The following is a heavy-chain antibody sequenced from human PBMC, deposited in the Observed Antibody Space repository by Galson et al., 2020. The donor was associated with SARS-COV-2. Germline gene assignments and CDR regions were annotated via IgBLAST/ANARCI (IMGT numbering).Heavy chain of an antibody. CDR2: IYTNET. V-gene: IGHV4-61*02. CDR3: AGGHSSGGHDY. J-gene: IGHJ4*02. D-gene: IGHD2-21*01. Sequence: SETLSLTCTVSGGSISSDTYYWMWIRQPAGKGLEWIGRIYTNETNYSPSLKSRVAISVDTSKNQFSLRLNSVTAADTAVYFCAGGHSSGGHDYWGQGTLVTVSS. CDR1: GGSISSDTYY.